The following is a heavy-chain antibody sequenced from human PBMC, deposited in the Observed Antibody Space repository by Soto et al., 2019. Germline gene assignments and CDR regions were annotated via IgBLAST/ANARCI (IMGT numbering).Heavy chain of an antibody. D-gene: IGHD1-26*01. Sequence: SETLSLTCTVSGGSISSGDYYWSWVRQPPGKGLEWIGYIYYSGSTYYNPSLKSRVTISVDTSKNQFSLKLSSVTAADTAVYYCARWVGATSFDYWGQGTLVTVSS. CDR2: IYYSGST. J-gene: IGHJ4*02. CDR3: ARWVGATSFDY. V-gene: IGHV4-30-4*01. CDR1: GGSISSGDYY.